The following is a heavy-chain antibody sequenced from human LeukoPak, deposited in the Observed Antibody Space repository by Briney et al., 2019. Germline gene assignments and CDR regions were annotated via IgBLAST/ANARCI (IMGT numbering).Heavy chain of an antibody. J-gene: IGHJ4*02. D-gene: IGHD4-17*01. CDR3: ARGFYGEYDY. CDR2: TYYSGST. Sequence: PSETLSLTCTASGGSVSSGSYYWSWIRQPPGKGLEWIGYTYYSGSTNYNPSLKSRVTISVDTSKNQFSLKLSSVTAADTAVYYCARGFYGEYDYWGQGTLVTVSS. CDR1: GGSVSSGSYY. V-gene: IGHV4-61*01.